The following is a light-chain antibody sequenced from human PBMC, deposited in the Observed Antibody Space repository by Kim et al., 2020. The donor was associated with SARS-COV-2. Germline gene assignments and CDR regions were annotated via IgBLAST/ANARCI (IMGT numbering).Light chain of an antibody. V-gene: IGLV2-23*01. CDR2: EGS. CDR3: CSYVGSSRV. J-gene: IGLJ3*02. Sequence: PGQSITISCTGTSSDVGSYTLVSWYQQRPGKAPNLMIYEGSKRPSGVSNRFSGSKSGNTASLTISGLQAEDEAEYYCCSYVGSSRVFGGGTQLTVL. CDR1: SSDVGSYTL.